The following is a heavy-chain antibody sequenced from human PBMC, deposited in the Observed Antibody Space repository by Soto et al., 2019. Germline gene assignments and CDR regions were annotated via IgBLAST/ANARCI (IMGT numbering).Heavy chain of an antibody. V-gene: IGHV4-30-2*01. CDR3: ARVYRGHLDSNAFDI. CDR2: IYHSGST. D-gene: IGHD5-12*01. Sequence: QLQLQESGSGLVKPSQTLSLTCAVSGGSISSGGYSWSWIRQPPGKGLEWIGYIYHSGSTYYNPSLKSRVTISVDRSTNQFSLTLSSVTAADTSVYYCARVYRGHLDSNAFDIWGQGTMVTVSS. J-gene: IGHJ3*02. CDR1: GGSISSGGYS.